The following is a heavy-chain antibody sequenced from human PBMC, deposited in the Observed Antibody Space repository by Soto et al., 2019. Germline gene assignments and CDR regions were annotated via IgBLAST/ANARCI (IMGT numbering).Heavy chain of an antibody. CDR1: GGSISSYY. V-gene: IGHV4-59*01. Sequence: ETLSLTCTVSGGSISSYYWSWIRQPPGKGLEWIGYISYSGTTNYNPSLKSRVTISVDTSKNQFSLKLSSVTAADTAVYYCARDQGGGWSNIDYWGQGTLVTVSS. CDR3: ARDQGGGWSNIDY. CDR2: ISYSGTT. J-gene: IGHJ4*02. D-gene: IGHD6-19*01.